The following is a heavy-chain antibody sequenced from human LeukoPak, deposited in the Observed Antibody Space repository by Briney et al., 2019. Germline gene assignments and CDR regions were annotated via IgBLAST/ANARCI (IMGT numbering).Heavy chain of an antibody. D-gene: IGHD3-22*01. V-gene: IGHV1-8*01. Sequence: ASVKVSCKASGYTFTRYDINWVRQATGQGLEWMGWMNPNSGNTGYAQKFQGRVTMTRNTSISTAYMELSSLRSEDTAVYYCARALGDSTMIFDAFDIWGQGTMVTVSS. CDR2: MNPNSGNT. CDR1: GYTFTRYD. J-gene: IGHJ3*02. CDR3: ARALGDSTMIFDAFDI.